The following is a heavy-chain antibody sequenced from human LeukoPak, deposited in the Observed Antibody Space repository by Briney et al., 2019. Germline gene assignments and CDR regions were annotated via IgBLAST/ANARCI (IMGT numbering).Heavy chain of an antibody. D-gene: IGHD6-19*01. J-gene: IGHJ1*01. CDR3: AKGGAVTGTMYFQY. Sequence: GGSLRLSCAASGFTFTTYYMTWVRQAPGKGLEWVAHINEDGTEKYSLDSVKGRFTISRDNAKNSLYLQINNLRAEDTAVYYCAKGGAVTGTMYFQYWGQGTLVTVSS. CDR1: GFTFTTYY. CDR2: INEDGTEK. V-gene: IGHV3-7*03.